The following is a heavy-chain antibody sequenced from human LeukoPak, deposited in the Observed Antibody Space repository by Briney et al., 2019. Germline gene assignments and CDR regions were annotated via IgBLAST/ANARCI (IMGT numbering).Heavy chain of an antibody. J-gene: IGHJ5*02. Sequence: GGSLRLSCAASGFTFSTYAMSWVRQAPGKGLEWVSGIGGSGGSTYYADSVKGRFTISRDNSKNTLYLQMNSLRAEDTAVYYCAKDQNSRLSQWFDPWGQGTLVTVSS. CDR2: IGGSGGST. V-gene: IGHV3-23*01. CDR1: GFTFSTYA. D-gene: IGHD1/OR15-1a*01. CDR3: AKDQNSRLSQWFDP.